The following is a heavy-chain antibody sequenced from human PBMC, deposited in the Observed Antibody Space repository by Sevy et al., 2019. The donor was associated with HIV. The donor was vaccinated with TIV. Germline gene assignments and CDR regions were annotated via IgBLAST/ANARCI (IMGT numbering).Heavy chain of an antibody. J-gene: IGHJ4*02. CDR1: GFTFSNAW. V-gene: IGHV3-15*01. D-gene: IGHD3-22*01. CDR3: TTVASYDSSGYYYVEDY. CDR2: IKSKTDGGTT. Sequence: GSLRLSCAASGFTFSNAWMSWVRQAPGKGLEWVGRIKSKTDGGTTDYAAPVKGRFTISRDDSKNTLYLQMNSLKTEDTAVYYCTTVASYDSSGYYYVEDYWGQGTLVTVSS.